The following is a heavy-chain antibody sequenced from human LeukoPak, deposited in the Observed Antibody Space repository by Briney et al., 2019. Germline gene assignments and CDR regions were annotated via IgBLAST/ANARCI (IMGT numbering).Heavy chain of an antibody. Sequence: PSETLSLTCAVYGGSFSGYYWSWIRQPPGKGLEWIGEINHSGSTNYNPSLKSRVTISVDRSKNQFSLKLSSVTAADTAVYYCARGHGDYPHWFDPWGQGTLVTVSS. CDR1: GGSFSGYY. CDR2: INHSGST. D-gene: IGHD4-17*01. V-gene: IGHV4-34*01. J-gene: IGHJ5*02. CDR3: ARGHGDYPHWFDP.